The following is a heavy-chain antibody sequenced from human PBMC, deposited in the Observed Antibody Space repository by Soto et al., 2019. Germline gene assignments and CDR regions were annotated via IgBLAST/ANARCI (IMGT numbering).Heavy chain of an antibody. Sequence: QVQLVQSGAEVKRPGASVKVSCKASGYTFASHGVSWVRQAPGQGLAWMGWIGVYNGDTRYEQTFQGRVTMTTDTSTSTAYMELRSLRSDDTAVYYCARYPPGKNDLDYWCQGTLVTVSS. J-gene: IGHJ4*02. D-gene: IGHD1-1*01. CDR3: ARYPPGKNDLDY. CDR2: IGVYNGDT. V-gene: IGHV1-18*01. CDR1: GYTFASHG.